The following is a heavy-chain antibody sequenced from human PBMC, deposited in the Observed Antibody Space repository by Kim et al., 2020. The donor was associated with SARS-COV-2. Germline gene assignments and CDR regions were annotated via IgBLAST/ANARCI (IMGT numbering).Heavy chain of an antibody. D-gene: IGHD2-2*01. J-gene: IGHJ5*02. CDR3: ARGPQHCSSTGCYYWFDP. Sequence: SETLSLTCTVSGGSISSYYWSWIRQPPGKGLEWVAYIFDSGSTNYNPSLKSRVTISLNTSKNQFSLQLSSVTAADTAVYYCARGPQHCSSTGCYYWFDPWGQGTLVTVSS. CDR1: GGSISSYY. CDR2: IFDSGST. V-gene: IGHV4-59*01.